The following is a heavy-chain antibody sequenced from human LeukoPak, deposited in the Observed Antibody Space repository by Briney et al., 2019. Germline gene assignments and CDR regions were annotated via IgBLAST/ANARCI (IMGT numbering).Heavy chain of an antibody. D-gene: IGHD5-24*01. CDR3: ARYRGTYGYYFDY. CDR1: GGSISSYY. V-gene: IGHV4-59*01. Sequence: SETLSLTCSVPGGSISSYYWSWIRQSPENGLEWIGYIYNSGNTNYNLFLKSQVTISADTSKNQFSLKLTSVTAADTAVYYCARYRGTYGYYFDYWGQGKLVIVSS. CDR2: IYNSGNT. J-gene: IGHJ4*02.